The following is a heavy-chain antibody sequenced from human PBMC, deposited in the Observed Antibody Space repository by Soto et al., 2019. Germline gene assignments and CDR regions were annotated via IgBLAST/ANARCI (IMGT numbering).Heavy chain of an antibody. CDR3: VIYGVAATY. CDR2: MNPNSGNT. Sequence: ASVKVSCKASGYTFTTYNINWVRQATGQGLEWMGWMNPNSGNTGYAQRFQDRITLTRDTSITTAYMELSSLRSDDTAVYFCVIYGVAATYWGQGTLVTVSS. CDR1: GYTFTTYN. J-gene: IGHJ4*02. D-gene: IGHD2-21*02. V-gene: IGHV1-8*01.